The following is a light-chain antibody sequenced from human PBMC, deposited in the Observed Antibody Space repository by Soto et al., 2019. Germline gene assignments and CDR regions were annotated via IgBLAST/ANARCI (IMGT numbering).Light chain of an antibody. V-gene: IGKV3-11*01. CDR1: QSVSSY. CDR2: DAS. J-gene: IGKJ2*01. CDR3: QQRSNWPHT. Sequence: EIVLTQSPATLSLSPGERATLSCRASQSVSSYLAWYQHKPGQAPRLLIYDASNRATGIPARFSVSGSGTDFTLTISSLEPEDFAVYYCQQRSNWPHTFGPGTKLEIK.